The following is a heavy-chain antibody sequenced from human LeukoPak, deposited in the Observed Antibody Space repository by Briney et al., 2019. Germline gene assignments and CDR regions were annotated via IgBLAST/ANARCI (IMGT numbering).Heavy chain of an antibody. J-gene: IGHJ4*02. CDR2: ISSSSSYI. D-gene: IGHD5-18*01. V-gene: IGHV3-21*01. CDR3: ARVERIQLWLGTYAFDY. CDR1: GFTFSSYS. Sequence: GGSLRLSCAASGFTFSSYSMNWVRQAPGKGLEWVSSISSSSSYIYYADSVKGRFTISRDNAKNSLYLQMNSLRAEDTAVYYCARVERIQLWLGTYAFDYWGQGTLVTVSS.